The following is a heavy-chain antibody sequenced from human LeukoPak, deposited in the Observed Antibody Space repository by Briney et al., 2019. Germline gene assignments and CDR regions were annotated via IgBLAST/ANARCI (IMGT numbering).Heavy chain of an antibody. CDR3: ARDRGSGKSSRWFDP. CDR2: ISSSSSYI. CDR1: GFTFSSYS. Sequence: PGGSLRLSCAAPGFTFSSYSMNWVRQAPGKGLEWVSSISSSSSYIYYADSVKGRFTISRDNAKNSLYLQMNSLRAEDTAVYYCARDRGSGKSSRWFDPWGQGTLVTVSS. J-gene: IGHJ5*02. D-gene: IGHD3-10*01. V-gene: IGHV3-21*01.